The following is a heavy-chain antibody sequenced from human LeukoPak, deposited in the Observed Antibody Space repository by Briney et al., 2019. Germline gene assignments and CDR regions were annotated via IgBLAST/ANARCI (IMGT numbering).Heavy chain of an antibody. V-gene: IGHV3-7*01. D-gene: IGHD2-2*01. J-gene: IGHJ4*02. Sequence: QPGGSLRLSCAASGFTFSSYWMSWVRQAPGKGLEWVANIKQDGSEKHYVDSVKGRFTISRDNAKNSLYLQMNSLRAEDTAVYYCASACSSASCYSRGGYWGQGTLVTVSS. CDR3: ASACSSASCYSRGGY. CDR1: GFTFSSYW. CDR2: IKQDGSEK.